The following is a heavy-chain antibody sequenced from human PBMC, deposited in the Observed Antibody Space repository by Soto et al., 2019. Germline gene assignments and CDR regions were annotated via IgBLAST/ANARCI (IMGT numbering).Heavy chain of an antibody. J-gene: IGHJ4*02. CDR3: ARDKITGLFDY. V-gene: IGHV4-34*01. Sequence: QVQLQQWGAGLLKPSETLSLTCAVYGGSFSGYYWTWIRQPPGTGLEWIGEINRSGRTNYNPSLKRRVTISVATSKNPFSLKLTSVTAADTAVYYCARDKITGLFDYWGQGTLVTVSS. CDR1: GGSFSGYY. CDR2: INRSGRT. D-gene: IGHD2-8*02.